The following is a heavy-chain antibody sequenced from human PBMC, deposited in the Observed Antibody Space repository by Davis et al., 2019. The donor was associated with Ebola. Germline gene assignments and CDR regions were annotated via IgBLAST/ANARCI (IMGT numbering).Heavy chain of an antibody. Sequence: AASVKVSCKASGYTFTNYYMHWVRQAPGQGLEWMGMINPNDGKTNYTQKFQERVTITRDTSISTAYMELSRLRSDDTAVYYCARGLDIVVVVADLYYFDYWGQGTLVTVSS. D-gene: IGHD2-15*01. CDR1: GYTFTNYY. J-gene: IGHJ4*02. CDR3: ARGLDIVVVVADLYYFDY. CDR2: INPNDGKT. V-gene: IGHV1-46*01.